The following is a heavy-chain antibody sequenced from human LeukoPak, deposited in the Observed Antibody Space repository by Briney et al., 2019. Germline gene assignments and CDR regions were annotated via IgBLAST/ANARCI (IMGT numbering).Heavy chain of an antibody. V-gene: IGHV1-46*01. CDR2: INPSGGST. J-gene: IGHJ4*02. Sequence: GASVKVSCTASGYTFTSYYMHWVRHAPGQGLEWMGIINPSGGSTSYAQKFQGRVTMTRDTSTSTVYRELSSLRYEDTAVYSCARGDIDYYDSSGYSGIDYWGQGTLVTVSS. CDR3: ARGDIDYYDSSGYSGIDY. D-gene: IGHD3-22*01. CDR1: GYTFTSYY.